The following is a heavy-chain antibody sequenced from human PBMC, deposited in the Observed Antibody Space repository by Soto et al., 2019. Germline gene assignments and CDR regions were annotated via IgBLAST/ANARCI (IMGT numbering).Heavy chain of an antibody. D-gene: IGHD6-6*01. CDR3: ATDHSVSGRPDTWTIAARGDFDY. J-gene: IGHJ4*02. Sequence: EVQLLESGGGLVQPGGSLRLSCAASGFTFSNYAMNWVRQAPGKGLEWVSGISGGGYSTYYVDSVKGRFTVSRDNSKNTLYLQMNSLRAEDTAVYYCATDHSVSGRPDTWTIAARGDFDYWGQGTLVTVSS. V-gene: IGHV3-23*01. CDR2: ISGGGYST. CDR1: GFTFSNYA.